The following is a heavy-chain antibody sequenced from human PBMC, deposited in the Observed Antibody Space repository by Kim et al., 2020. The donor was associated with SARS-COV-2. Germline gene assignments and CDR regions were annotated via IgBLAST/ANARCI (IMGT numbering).Heavy chain of an antibody. CDR3: AYGIVAPTPIGFDP. CDR1: GFSLNTRGVS. V-gene: IGHV2-5*02. Sequence: SGPTLVNPTQTLTLTCTFSGFSLNTRGVSVGWIRQPPGKALEWLALIYWDDDKRYSPSLKTRLTITKETSKNQVVLTLINVVPVDTATYFCAYGIVAPTPIGFDPWGQGTLVTVSS. J-gene: IGHJ5*02. CDR2: IYWDDDK. D-gene: IGHD1-26*01.